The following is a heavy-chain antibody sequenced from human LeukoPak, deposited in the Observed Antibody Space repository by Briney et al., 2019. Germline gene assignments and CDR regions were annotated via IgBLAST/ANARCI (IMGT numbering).Heavy chain of an antibody. Sequence: GESFKISGKGSGYTSTSYCIGWVRQIPGKGLEWMGMIYPVDADTRYTPCFQGQVTIAAEKSISTDYLQWSSLKASDAAMYYCARLINLIAAAGSYFDYWGQGTLVTVSS. V-gene: IGHV5-51*01. CDR1: GYTSTSYC. D-gene: IGHD6-13*01. CDR2: IYPVDADT. CDR3: ARLINLIAAAGSYFDY. J-gene: IGHJ4*02.